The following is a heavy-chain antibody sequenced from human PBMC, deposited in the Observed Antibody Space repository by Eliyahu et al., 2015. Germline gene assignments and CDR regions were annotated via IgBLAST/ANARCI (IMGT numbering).Heavy chain of an antibody. Sequence: QVQLQESGPGLVKPSQTLSLXCIVSXGPIAXLGYXWIWFRXHSGKGLEWIGYXTDTGITYYNPSLESRLSMSIDTXKRQFSLNLRSATAADTAVYYCARLVATTYEFDYWGLGTLVTVSS. CDR2: XTDTGIT. J-gene: IGHJ4*02. CDR1: XGPIAXLGYX. CDR3: ARLVATTYEFDY. D-gene: IGHD2-21*01. V-gene: IGHV4-31*03.